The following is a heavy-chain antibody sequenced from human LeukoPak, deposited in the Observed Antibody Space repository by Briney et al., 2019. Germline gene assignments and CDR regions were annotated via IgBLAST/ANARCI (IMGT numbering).Heavy chain of an antibody. CDR2: INHSGST. CDR3: ASLTTRQPFDI. CDR1: GGSFSGYY. Sequence: PSETLSLTCAVYGGSFSGYYWSWIRQPPGKGLGWIGEINHSGSTNYNPSLKSRVTISVDTSKNQFSLKLSSVTAADTAVYYCASLTTRQPFDIWGQGTMVTVSS. V-gene: IGHV4-34*01. D-gene: IGHD1-1*01. J-gene: IGHJ3*02.